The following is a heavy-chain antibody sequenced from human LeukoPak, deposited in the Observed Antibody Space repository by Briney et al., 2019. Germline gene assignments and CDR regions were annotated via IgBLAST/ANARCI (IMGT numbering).Heavy chain of an antibody. Sequence: TSETLSLTCAVYGGSFSGYYWSWIRQPPGKGLEWIGEINHSGSTNYNPSLKSRVTISVDTSKNQFSLKLSSVTAADTAVYYCARSPPPYYDSSGYPIHWGQGTLVTVSS. CDR2: INHSGST. V-gene: IGHV4-34*01. CDR1: GGSFSGYY. CDR3: ARSPPPYYDSSGYPIH. J-gene: IGHJ4*02. D-gene: IGHD3-22*01.